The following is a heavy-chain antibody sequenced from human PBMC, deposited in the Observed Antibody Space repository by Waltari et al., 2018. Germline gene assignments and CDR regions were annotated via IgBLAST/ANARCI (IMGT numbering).Heavy chain of an antibody. V-gene: IGHV1-2*06. CDR3: ASNRDMLG. J-gene: IGHJ3*01. CDR1: GHSFTAYH. Sequence: QSQLVQSGAEVKKPGACVKVSCKTSGHSFTAYHMQWVRQAPGQGLEWMGRINPNTGDTTYAQKFEGRVTMTRDTAMSTAYMELNNLTSDDTALYFCASNRDMLGWGQGTMVIVSS. CDR2: INPNTGDT. D-gene: IGHD2-8*01.